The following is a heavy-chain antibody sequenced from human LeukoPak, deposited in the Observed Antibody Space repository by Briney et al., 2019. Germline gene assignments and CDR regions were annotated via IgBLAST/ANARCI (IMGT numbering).Heavy chain of an antibody. CDR1: GFTFSSYA. CDR3: ARDKSSGPEPDAFDI. CDR2: ISYDGSNK. J-gene: IGHJ3*02. D-gene: IGHD6-6*01. V-gene: IGHV3-30-3*01. Sequence: GGSLRLSCAASGFTFSSYAMHWVRQAPGKGLEWVAVISYDGSNKYYADSVEGRFTISRDNSKNTLYLQMNSLRAEDTAVYYCARDKSSGPEPDAFDIWGQGTMVTVSS.